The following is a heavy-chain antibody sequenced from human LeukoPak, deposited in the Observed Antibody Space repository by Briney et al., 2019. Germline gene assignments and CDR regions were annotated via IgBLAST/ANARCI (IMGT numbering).Heavy chain of an antibody. CDR1: GFIFGDYY. D-gene: IGHD4-17*01. CDR2: IRNSGTTT. CDR3: ARGLDYGDAYEY. Sequence: PGGSLRLPCAASGFIFGDYYLSWFRQAPGKGLEWVSYIRNSGTTTYYADSVKGRFTISRDNAKNSLYLQMNSLRVEDTAVYYCARGLDYGDAYEYWGRGTLVTVSS. J-gene: IGHJ4*02. V-gene: IGHV3-11*01.